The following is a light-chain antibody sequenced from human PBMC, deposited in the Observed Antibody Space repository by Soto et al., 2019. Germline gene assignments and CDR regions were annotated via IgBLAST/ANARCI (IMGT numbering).Light chain of an antibody. Sequence: EIVVTQSPATLSVSPGERSTLSGRASQSVNTNFAWYQQKPGQAPRLLIYGASTRATGIPARFSGSGSGTDFTLTISRLEPEDFAVYYCQQRSNSITVGKGTRLEIK. CDR1: QSVNTN. CDR3: QQRSNSIT. CDR2: GAS. V-gene: IGKV3-15*01. J-gene: IGKJ5*01.